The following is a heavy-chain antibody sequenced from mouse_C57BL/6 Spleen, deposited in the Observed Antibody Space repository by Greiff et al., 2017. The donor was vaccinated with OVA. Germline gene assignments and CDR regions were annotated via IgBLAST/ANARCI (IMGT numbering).Heavy chain of an antibody. Sequence: VQLKQSGPGLVQPSQSLSITCTVSGFSLTSYGVHWVRQSPGKGLEWLGVIWRGGSTDYNAAFMSRLSITKDNSKSQVFFKMNSLQADDTAIYYCAKEGIYYGNYDAMDYWGQGTSVTVSS. D-gene: IGHD2-1*01. J-gene: IGHJ4*01. CDR1: GFSLTSYG. CDR3: AKEGIYYGNYDAMDY. V-gene: IGHV2-5*01. CDR2: IWRGGST.